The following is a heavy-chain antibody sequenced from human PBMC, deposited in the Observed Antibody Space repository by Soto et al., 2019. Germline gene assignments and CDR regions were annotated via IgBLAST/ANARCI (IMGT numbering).Heavy chain of an antibody. Sequence: QVQLVESGGGVVQPGRSLRLSCAASEFTFSNFGMHWVRQAPGKGLEWVAVIYYDGRNEYYADSVKGRFTISRDNSKNTLYLQMNSLRAEDTAVYYCARVDVVVAADAVDIWGQGTMVTVSS. J-gene: IGHJ3*02. V-gene: IGHV3-33*01. CDR1: EFTFSNFG. CDR3: ARVDVVVAADAVDI. D-gene: IGHD2-15*01. CDR2: IYYDGRNE.